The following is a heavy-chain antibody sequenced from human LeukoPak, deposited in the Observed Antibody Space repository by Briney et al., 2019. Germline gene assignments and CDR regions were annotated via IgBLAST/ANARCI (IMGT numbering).Heavy chain of an antibody. V-gene: IGHV1-2*06. CDR2: INPNSGGT. CDR1: GYTFTGYY. J-gene: IGHJ5*02. CDR3: ARGSRFLEWLLSGDQSGGRDNWFDP. Sequence: ASVKVSCKASGYTFTGYYMHWVRQAPGQGLEWMGRINPNSGGTNYAQKFQARVTMTRDTSISTAYMELSRLRSDDTAVYYCARGSRFLEWLLSGDQSGGRDNWFDPWGQGTLVTVSS. D-gene: IGHD3-3*01.